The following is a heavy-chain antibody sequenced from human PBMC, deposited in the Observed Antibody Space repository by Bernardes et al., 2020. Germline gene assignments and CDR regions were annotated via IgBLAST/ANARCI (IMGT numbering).Heavy chain of an antibody. CDR2: ISEDGNNK. V-gene: IGHV3-30*03. D-gene: IGHD6-13*01. J-gene: IGHJ5*02. CDR1: GFTFSNYG. CDR3: ATVRSSSWYVDNWFDP. Sequence: GGSLRLSCAASGFTFSNYGMHWGRQGPGQGLGWLAVISEDGNNKYYADALKGRFTISRDNSKNTLFLQMNNLRVEDTAVYYCATVRSSSWYVDNWFDPWGQGTLVTVSS.